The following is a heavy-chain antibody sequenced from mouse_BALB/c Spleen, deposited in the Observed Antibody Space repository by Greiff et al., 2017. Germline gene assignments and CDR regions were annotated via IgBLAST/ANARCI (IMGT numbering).Heavy chain of an antibody. D-gene: IGHD2-1*01. J-gene: IGHJ4*01. CDR2: INPSTGYT. V-gene: IGHV1-7*01. CDR3: ARSMRGNQYYYDMDY. Sequence: QVQLQQSGAELAKPGASVKMSCKASGYTFTSYWMHWVKQRPGQGLEWIGYINPSTGYTEYNQKFKDKATLTADKSSSTAYMQLSSLTSEDSAVYYCARSMRGNQYYYDMDYWGQGTSVTVSS. CDR1: GYTFTSYW.